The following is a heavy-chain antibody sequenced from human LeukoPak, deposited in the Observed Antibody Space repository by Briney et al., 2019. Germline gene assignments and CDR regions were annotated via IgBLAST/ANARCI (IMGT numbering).Heavy chain of an antibody. J-gene: IGHJ6*02. Sequence: PGGSLRLSRAASGFTFSNAWMSWVRQAPGKGLEWVGRIKSKTDGGTRDYTAPVKGRFTISRDDAKNTLYLQMNSLKTEDTAVYYCTTGPFDYYGSASYLANGMDVWGQGTTVTVSS. CDR3: TTGPFDYYGSASYLANGMDV. CDR1: GFTFSNAW. V-gene: IGHV3-15*01. CDR2: IKSKTDGGTR. D-gene: IGHD3-10*01.